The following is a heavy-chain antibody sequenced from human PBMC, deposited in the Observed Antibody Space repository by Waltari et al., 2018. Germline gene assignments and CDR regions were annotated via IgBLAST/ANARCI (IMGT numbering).Heavy chain of an antibody. D-gene: IGHD2-15*01. CDR3: VRHARTTSGGKHFDH. CDR1: GDSISSSSYY. Sequence: QLQLQESGPGLVKASETLSLTCTVSGDSISSSSYYWGWVRQPPGKGLEWIGNMYYSGSTYYNPSLKSRVTISGDTSKGQFSLKLSSVTAADTSMYYCVRHARTTSGGKHFDHWGQGMLVTVSP. J-gene: IGHJ4*02. CDR2: MYYSGST. V-gene: IGHV4-39*01.